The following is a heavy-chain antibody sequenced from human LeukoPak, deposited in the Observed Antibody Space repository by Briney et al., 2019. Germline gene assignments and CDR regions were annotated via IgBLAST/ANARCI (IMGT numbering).Heavy chain of an antibody. J-gene: IGHJ4*02. CDR2: ITSSSSTI. D-gene: IGHD3-10*01. Sequence: GGSLRLSCAASVFTFSDYYMSWFRQAPGKGLEWVAYITSSSSTIYYADSVKGRFTISRDNAKNSLHLQINSLRAEDTAVYYCARDLSYYGSGIDFWGQGTLVTVSS. CDR1: VFTFSDYY. CDR3: ARDLSYYGSGIDF. V-gene: IGHV3-11*04.